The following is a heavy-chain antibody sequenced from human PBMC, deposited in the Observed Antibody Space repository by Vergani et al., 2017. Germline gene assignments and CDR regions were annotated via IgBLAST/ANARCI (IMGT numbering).Heavy chain of an antibody. J-gene: IGHJ6*02. CDR1: GGSISSGSHY. CDR2: FYTGGGT. D-gene: IGHD6-13*01. Sequence: QVQLQESGPGLVRPSQTLSLTCTVSGGSISSGSHYWSWFRQPAGKGLEWIGRFYTGGGTSYNPSLKSRVTISVDTSKNQFSLQLSSVTAADTAVYYCARDPLYSTTWPFLLLDMDVWGQGTTVTVSS. CDR3: ARDPLYSTTWPFLLLDMDV. V-gene: IGHV4-61*02.